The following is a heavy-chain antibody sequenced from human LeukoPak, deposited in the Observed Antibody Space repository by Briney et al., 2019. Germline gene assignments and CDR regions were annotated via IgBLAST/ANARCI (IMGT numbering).Heavy chain of an antibody. J-gene: IGHJ6*02. D-gene: IGHD2-2*01. V-gene: IGHV3-48*04. CDR3: ARDINPGYCSSTSCPPLSYYYYGMDV. CDR2: ISSSSSTI. Sequence: PGGSLRLSCAASGFTFSSYSMNWVRQAPGKGLEWVSYISSSSSTIYYADSVKGRFTISRDNAKNSLYLQMNSLRAEDTAVYYCARDINPGYCSSTSCPPLSYYYYGMDVWGQGTTVTVSS. CDR1: GFTFSSYS.